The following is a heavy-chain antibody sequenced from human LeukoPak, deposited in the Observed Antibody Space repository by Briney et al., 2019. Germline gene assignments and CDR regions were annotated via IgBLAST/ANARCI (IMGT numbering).Heavy chain of an antibody. CDR3: ARQRPSANDYGFDY. Sequence: SETLSLTCTVSGYSISSGYYWGWIRQPPGKGLEWIGSIYHSGSTYYNPSLKSRVTISVDTSKNQFSLKLSSVTAADTAVYYCARQRPSANDYGFDYWGQGTLVTVSS. J-gene: IGHJ4*02. CDR1: GYSISSGYY. V-gene: IGHV4-38-2*02. D-gene: IGHD4-17*01. CDR2: IYHSGST.